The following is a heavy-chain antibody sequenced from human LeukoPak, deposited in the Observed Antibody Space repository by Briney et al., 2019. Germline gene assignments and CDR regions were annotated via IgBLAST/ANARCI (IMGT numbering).Heavy chain of an antibody. CDR3: ARSRAFDI. V-gene: IGHV4-39*01. Sequence: SATPSLTCPVSDRSISSSSYYWAWIRQPPGKGLQWIGSIYYSGSTYYNPSLTSRVTISVDTSKNQFSLKLSSVTAADTAVYYCARSRAFDIWGQGTMVTVSS. CDR2: IYYSGST. CDR1: DRSISSSSYY. J-gene: IGHJ3*02.